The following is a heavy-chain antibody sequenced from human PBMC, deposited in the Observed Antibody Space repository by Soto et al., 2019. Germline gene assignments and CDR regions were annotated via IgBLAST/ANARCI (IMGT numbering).Heavy chain of an antibody. J-gene: IGHJ5*02. V-gene: IGHV4-4*02. D-gene: IGHD3-16*01. Sequence: QVQLQQLGPGLVKPSGTLSLTCAASNGSITSGNWWSWVRQPPGKGLEWIGDIYQTGSTNYNPSLRSRVRISVDRSKKNFCLSLSSVTAADTAVYFCARVWGALAPIAGWFGPWCQGILVTVSS. CDR3: ARVWGALAPIAGWFGP. CDR1: NGSITSGNW. CDR2: IYQTGST.